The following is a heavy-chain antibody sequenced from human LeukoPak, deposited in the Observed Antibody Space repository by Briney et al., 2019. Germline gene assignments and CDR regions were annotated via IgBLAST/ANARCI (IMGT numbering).Heavy chain of an antibody. CDR3: ARGGPTRLYYYYMDV. CDR1: GGSISSGGYY. Sequence: PSETLSLTCTVSGGSISSGGYYWSWIRQHPGKGLEWIGYICYSGSTYYNPSLKSRVTISVDTSKNQFSLKLSSVTAADTAVYYCARGGPTRLYYYYMDVWGKGTTVTVSS. D-gene: IGHD5-24*01. V-gene: IGHV4-31*03. CDR2: ICYSGST. J-gene: IGHJ6*03.